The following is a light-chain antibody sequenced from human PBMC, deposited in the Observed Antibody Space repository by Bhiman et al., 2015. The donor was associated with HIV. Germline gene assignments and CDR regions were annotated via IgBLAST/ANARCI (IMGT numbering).Light chain of an antibody. J-gene: IGLJ3*02. CDR3: SSYTSSSTLWV. CDR2: DVN. Sequence: QSALAQPASVSGSPGQSITISCTGTSSDVGGYDYVSWYQQHPGKAPKLMIYDVNNRPSGVSNRFSGSKSGNTASLTISGLRAEDEGDYYCSSYTSSSTLWVFGGGTKVTVL. V-gene: IGLV2-14*03. CDR1: SSDVGGYDY.